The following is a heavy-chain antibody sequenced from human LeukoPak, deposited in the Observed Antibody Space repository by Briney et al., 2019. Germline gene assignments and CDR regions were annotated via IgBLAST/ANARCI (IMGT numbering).Heavy chain of an antibody. CDR3: ARHRKGHGSGRAMDY. Sequence: YTGGSDTRYSPSFQGQVTISVDKSISPASLQWSRLKALDTAMYYCARHRKGHGSGRAMDYWGQGTLVTVSS. D-gene: IGHD3-10*01. CDR2: YTGGSDT. V-gene: IGHV5-51*01. J-gene: IGHJ4*02.